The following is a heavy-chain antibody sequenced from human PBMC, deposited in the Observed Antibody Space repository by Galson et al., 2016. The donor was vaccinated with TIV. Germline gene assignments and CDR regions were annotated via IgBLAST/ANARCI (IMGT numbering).Heavy chain of an antibody. J-gene: IGHJ4*02. V-gene: IGHV3-7*03. CDR2: INQDGNKK. CDR1: GFTFSNYW. Sequence: SLRLSCPASGFTFSNYWMHWVRQAPGKGLEWVANINQDGNKKYYVDSVKGRFTISRDNAKNLLYLQMHSLRVDDMALYYCARAIGTADGYWGQGTLVTVSS. D-gene: IGHD1-1*01. CDR3: ARAIGTADGY.